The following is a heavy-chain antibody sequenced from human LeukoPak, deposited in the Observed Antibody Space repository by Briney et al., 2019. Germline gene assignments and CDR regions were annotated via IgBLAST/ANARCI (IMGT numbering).Heavy chain of an antibody. D-gene: IGHD2-2*01. CDR1: EFTFSTYW. CDR2: INSDVSST. Sequence: GGSLRLSCAASEFTFSTYWMHWVRHAPGKGLVWVSRINSDVSSTSYADSVKGRFTISRDNAKNTLYLQMNSLRAEDTAVYYCARGGYCSSTSCYSLPFDYWGQGTLVTVSS. CDR3: ARGGYCSSTSCYSLPFDY. J-gene: IGHJ4*02. V-gene: IGHV3-74*01.